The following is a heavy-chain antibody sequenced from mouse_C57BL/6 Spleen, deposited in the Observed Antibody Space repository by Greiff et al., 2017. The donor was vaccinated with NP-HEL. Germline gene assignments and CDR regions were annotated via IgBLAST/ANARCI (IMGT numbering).Heavy chain of an antibody. Sequence: VQLVESGAELARPGASVKMSCKASGYTFTSYTMHWVKQRPGQGLEWIGYINPSSGYTKYNQKFKDKATLTADKSSSTAYMQLSSLTSEDSAVYYCAREWLLRRFDYWGQGTTLTVSS. J-gene: IGHJ2*01. D-gene: IGHD2-3*01. CDR3: AREWLLRRFDY. CDR2: INPSSGYT. V-gene: IGHV1-4*01. CDR1: GYTFTSYT.